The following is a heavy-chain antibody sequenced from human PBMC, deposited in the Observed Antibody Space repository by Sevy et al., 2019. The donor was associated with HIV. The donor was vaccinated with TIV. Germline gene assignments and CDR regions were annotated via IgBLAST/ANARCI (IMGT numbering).Heavy chain of an antibody. CDR1: GFTFSSYS. CDR3: ARPETYYYGSGRPNDAFDI. V-gene: IGHV3-21*01. Sequence: GGSLRLSCAASGFTFSSYSMNWVRQAPGKGLEWVSSISSSSSYIYHADSVKGRFTISRDNAKNSLYLQMNSLRAEDTAVYYCARPETYYYGSGRPNDAFDIWGQGTMVTVSS. D-gene: IGHD3-10*01. J-gene: IGHJ3*02. CDR2: ISSSSSYI.